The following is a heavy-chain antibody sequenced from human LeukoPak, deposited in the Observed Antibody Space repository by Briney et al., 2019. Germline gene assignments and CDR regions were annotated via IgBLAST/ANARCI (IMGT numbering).Heavy chain of an antibody. CDR2: ISSSSSYI. V-gene: IGHV3-21*04. Sequence: GGSLRLSCAASGFTFSSYSMNWVRQAPGKGLEWVSSISSSSSYIYYADSVKGRFTISRDNAKNSLYLQMNSLRAEDTAVYYCARDPPRAAWVFDYWGQGTLVSVSS. J-gene: IGHJ4*02. D-gene: IGHD6-25*01. CDR1: GFTFSSYS. CDR3: ARDPPRAAWVFDY.